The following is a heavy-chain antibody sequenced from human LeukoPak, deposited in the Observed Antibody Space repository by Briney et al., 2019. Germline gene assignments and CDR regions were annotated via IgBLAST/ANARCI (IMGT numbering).Heavy chain of an antibody. D-gene: IGHD3-3*01. CDR2: ISSSSSYI. V-gene: IGHV3-21*01. J-gene: IGHJ6*03. CDR1: GFTFSSYS. Sequence: PGGSLRLSYAASGFTFSSYSMNWVRQAPGKGLEWVSSISSSSSYIYYADSVKGRFTISRDNAKNSLYLQMNSLRAEDTAVYYCASRYYDFWSGYIREYYYYYMDVWGKGTTVTVSS. CDR3: ASRYYDFWSGYIREYYYYYMDV.